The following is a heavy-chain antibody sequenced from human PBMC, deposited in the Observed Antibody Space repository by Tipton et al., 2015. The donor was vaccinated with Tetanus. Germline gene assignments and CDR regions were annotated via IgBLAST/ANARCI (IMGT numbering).Heavy chain of an antibody. J-gene: IGHJ3*01. CDR1: GASISSYY. CDR2: IYYSGST. Sequence: TLSLTCTVSGASISSYYWSWIRQPAGKGLEWIGYIYYSGSTNYNPSLKSRVTISVDTSKNQFSLKLSSVTASDTAVYYCVRDLSGFLFDAFDLWGQGIMVTVSS. D-gene: IGHD3-22*01. CDR3: VRDLSGFLFDAFDL. V-gene: IGHV4-59*12.